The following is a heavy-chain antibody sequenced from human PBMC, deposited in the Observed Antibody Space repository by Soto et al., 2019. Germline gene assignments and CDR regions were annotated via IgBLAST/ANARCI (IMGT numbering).Heavy chain of an antibody. D-gene: IGHD6-25*01. CDR2: MNPNTGNT. Sequence: QVQLVQSGAEVKKPGASVKVSCKASGDSFTKYDIHWVRQATEQGLEWMGWMNPNTGNTGFAQKFRGRVTLTRNTAISTAYMELSSLRSDDTAVYFCARRKERSGPHYFDYWGQGTLVTVSS. V-gene: IGHV1-8*01. CDR1: GDSFTKYD. CDR3: ARRKERSGPHYFDY. J-gene: IGHJ4*02.